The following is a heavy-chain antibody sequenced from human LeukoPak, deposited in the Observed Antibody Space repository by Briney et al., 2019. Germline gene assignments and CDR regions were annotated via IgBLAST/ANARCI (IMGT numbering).Heavy chain of an antibody. J-gene: IGHJ4*02. CDR3: ARDMSGTYSFDY. CDR2: IHHNGDIT. V-gene: IGHV3-64D*06. CDR1: GFALFWHV. Sequence: GGSLRLSCSASGFALFWHVMHWVRQAPGKPLEYVSFIHHNGDITSYADSVRGRFTVSRDNSKNTLFLDLTSLRTDDTAVYYCARDMSGTYSFDYWGQGTLVTVSS. D-gene: IGHD1-26*01.